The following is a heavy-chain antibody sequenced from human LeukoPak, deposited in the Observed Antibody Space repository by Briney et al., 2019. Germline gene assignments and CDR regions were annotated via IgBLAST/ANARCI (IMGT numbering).Heavy chain of an antibody. CDR1: GGSISRYY. Sequence: PSETLSLTCTVSGGSISRYYWGWIRQPPGKGLEWIGSIYYSGSTYYNPSLKSRVTISVDTSKNQFSLKLSSVTAADTAVYYCARHAYSGSYTDHWGQGTLVTVSS. D-gene: IGHD1-26*01. J-gene: IGHJ4*02. CDR3: ARHAYSGSYTDH. CDR2: IYYSGST. V-gene: IGHV4-39*01.